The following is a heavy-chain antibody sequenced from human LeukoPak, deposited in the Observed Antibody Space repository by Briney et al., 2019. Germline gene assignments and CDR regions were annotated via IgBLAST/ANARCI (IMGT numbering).Heavy chain of an antibody. CDR2: ISSSGSTI. J-gene: IGHJ5*02. CDR1: GFPFSDYY. CDR3: ARDRGEEILGFYP. D-gene: IGHD3-10*01. V-gene: IGHV3-11*01. Sequence: GGSLTLSCAASGFPFSDYYMSWIRQAPGKGLEWVSYISSSGSTIYYADSVKGRFTISRDNAKNSLYLQMNSLRAEDTAVYYCARDRGEEILGFYPWGEGTLVSVSS.